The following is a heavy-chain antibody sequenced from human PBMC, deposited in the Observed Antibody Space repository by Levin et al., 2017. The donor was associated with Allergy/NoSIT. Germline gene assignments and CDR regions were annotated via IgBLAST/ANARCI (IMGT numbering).Heavy chain of an antibody. CDR2: ISSDGTNK. D-gene: IGHD2-15*01. V-gene: IGHV3-30-3*01. CDR3: ARDEDVVGHFDY. J-gene: IGHJ4*02. CDR1: GFTFSTYA. Sequence: GESLKISCAASGFTFSTYAMHWVRQAPGKGLEWVAIISSDGTNKYYADSVKGRFTISRDNSRNTLYLQMNSLRTDDTALYYCARDEDVVGHFDYWGQGTLVTVSS.